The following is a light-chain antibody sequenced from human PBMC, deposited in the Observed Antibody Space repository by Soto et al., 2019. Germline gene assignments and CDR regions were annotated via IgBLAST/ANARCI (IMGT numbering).Light chain of an antibody. Sequence: IVMTQSXGTLSFSARDXXXXXXXAIKSVSSSYLAWYQHKXGQAPRLLIYGASXRANGIPDRFSGSGSGTDFTLTISRLEPEDFAVYYCQQYGSSPWTFGHGTKVDIK. J-gene: IGKJ1*01. CDR3: QQYGSSPWT. CDR2: GAS. CDR1: KSVSSSY. V-gene: IGKV3-20*01.